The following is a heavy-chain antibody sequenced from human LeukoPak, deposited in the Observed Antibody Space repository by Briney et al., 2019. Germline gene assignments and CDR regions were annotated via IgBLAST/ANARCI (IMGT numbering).Heavy chain of an antibody. CDR1: GDSISSSSYY. Sequence: PSETLSLTCTVSGDSISSSSYYWGWIRQPPGKGLEWIGSISYSGSTYYKPSLKSRFTVSVDTSKNQFSLKLTSVTAADTAVFYCARHADMGTILATFDIWGQGTMVTVSS. J-gene: IGHJ3*02. CDR2: ISYSGST. V-gene: IGHV4-39*01. CDR3: ARHADMGTILATFDI. D-gene: IGHD5-24*01.